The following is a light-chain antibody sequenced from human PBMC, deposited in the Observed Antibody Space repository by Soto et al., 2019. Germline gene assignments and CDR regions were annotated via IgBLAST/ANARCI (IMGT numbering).Light chain of an antibody. J-gene: IGLJ2*01. CDR3: ASWDDSLNGPL. Sequence: QSVLTQPPSASATPGQRVTISCSGSSSNIGRNSVHWYQQLPGTAPKVLIYDKDQRPSGVPDRFSGSKSGTSASLAISELQSEDEADYYCASWDDSLNGPLIGGGTKVTVL. CDR2: DKD. CDR1: SSNIGRNS. V-gene: IGLV1-44*01.